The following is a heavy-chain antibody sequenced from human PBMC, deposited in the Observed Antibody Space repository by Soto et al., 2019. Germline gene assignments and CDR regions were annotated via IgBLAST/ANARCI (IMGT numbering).Heavy chain of an antibody. Sequence: GWSLRLSCAASEFTFSNYAMSWVRQATGKGLEWVSAISYGGGTTYYADSVKGRFTISRDNSKNTLYLQMNSLRAEDTAVYYYGKTREYYYDITVYLFDYGAQGPRVPVSS. CDR2: ISYGGGTT. D-gene: IGHD3-22*01. V-gene: IGHV3-23*01. J-gene: IGHJ4*02. CDR1: EFTFSNYA. CDR3: GKTREYYYDITVYLFDY.